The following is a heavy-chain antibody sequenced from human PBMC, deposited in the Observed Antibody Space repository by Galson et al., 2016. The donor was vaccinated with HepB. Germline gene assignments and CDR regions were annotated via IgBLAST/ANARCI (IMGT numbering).Heavy chain of an antibody. Sequence: SLRLSCAASGFTFSSYWMHWVRQAPGKGLVSVSRINTDGSITAYADSVQGRFTISRDNAKNTLYLQMNSLRVEDTAVYYCARDHGLDYWGQGTLVTVSS. CDR3: ARDHGLDY. CDR2: INTDGSIT. J-gene: IGHJ4*02. V-gene: IGHV3-74*01. CDR1: GFTFSSYW.